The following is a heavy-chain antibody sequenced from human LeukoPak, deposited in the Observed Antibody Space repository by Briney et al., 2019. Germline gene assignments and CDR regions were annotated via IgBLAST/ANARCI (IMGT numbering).Heavy chain of an antibody. Sequence: PGESLRLSCAASGFTFSSYAMSWVRQAPGKGLEWVSAISGSGGSTYYADSVKGRLTISRHNSKNTLYLQMNSLRAEDTAVYYCAGLLRYFDWSSPSEHWGQGTLVTVSS. J-gene: IGHJ1*01. D-gene: IGHD3-9*01. V-gene: IGHV3-23*01. CDR2: ISGSGGST. CDR3: AGLLRYFDWSSPSEH. CDR1: GFTFSSYA.